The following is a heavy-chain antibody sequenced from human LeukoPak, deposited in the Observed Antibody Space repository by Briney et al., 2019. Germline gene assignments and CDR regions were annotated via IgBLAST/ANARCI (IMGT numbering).Heavy chain of an antibody. V-gene: IGHV4-34*01. Sequence: SETLSLTSALYGVTFSVYYWSWIRQSPPKGLEGIGQIYHTGSTNYNPSLERRVTISLDTSNNQFSSKLTSVTAADTAVYYCGGDDFGVALGGVWGKGTTVTVSS. CDR2: IYHTGST. J-gene: IGHJ6*04. D-gene: IGHD3-3*01. CDR1: GVTFSVYY. CDR3: GGDDFGVALGGV.